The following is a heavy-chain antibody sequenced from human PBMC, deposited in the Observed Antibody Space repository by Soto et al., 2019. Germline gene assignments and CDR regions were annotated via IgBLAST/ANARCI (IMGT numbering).Heavy chain of an antibody. CDR2: IIPVFGTA. Sequence: QVQLVQSGAEVKKPGSSVKVSCKASGGVFRNYAINWVRQAPGPGPEWMGGIIPVFGTADYPQKFQGRVTITADESTTTAYMELTSLKTEDPAVYFCARDRWGSYSFDSWGQGTLVPVAS. D-gene: IGHD1-26*01. V-gene: IGHV1-69*01. CDR3: ARDRWGSYSFDS. J-gene: IGHJ5*01. CDR1: GGVFRNYA.